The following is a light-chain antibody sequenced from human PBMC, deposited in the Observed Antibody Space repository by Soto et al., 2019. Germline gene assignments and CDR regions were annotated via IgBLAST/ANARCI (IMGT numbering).Light chain of an antibody. V-gene: IGKV3-20*01. Sequence: VLTQSPGTLSLSPGERATLSCRASQTLSSRHLAWYQQKPGQAPRLLIYGSSSRATDIPDRFSGSGSGTDFTLTISGLEPEDFAVYYCQQYGSSPRTFGQGTKVDIK. CDR2: GSS. CDR3: QQYGSSPRT. CDR1: QTLSSRH. J-gene: IGKJ1*01.